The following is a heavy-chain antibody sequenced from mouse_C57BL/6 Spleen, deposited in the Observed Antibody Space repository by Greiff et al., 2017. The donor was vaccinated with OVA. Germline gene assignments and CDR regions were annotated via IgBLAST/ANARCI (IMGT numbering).Heavy chain of an antibody. CDR3: ARRGYGSSYGWYFDV. D-gene: IGHD1-1*01. J-gene: IGHJ1*03. Sequence: EVQLVESGPGLVKPSQSLSLTCSVTGYSITSGYYWNWIRQFPGNKLEWMGYISYDGSNNYNPSLKNRISITRDTSKNQFFLKLNSVTTEDTATYYCARRGYGSSYGWYFDVWGTGTTVTVSS. CDR2: ISYDGSN. V-gene: IGHV3-6*01. CDR1: GYSITSGYY.